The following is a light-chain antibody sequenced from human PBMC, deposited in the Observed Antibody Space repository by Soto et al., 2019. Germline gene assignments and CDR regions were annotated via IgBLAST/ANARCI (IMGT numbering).Light chain of an antibody. CDR2: TAS. J-gene: IGKJ1*01. CDR1: QGIRAD. Sequence: DFEMHQSPYALSAAVGDRVTITCRSSQGIRADLAWYQQKTGQAHERLIYTASTFQSGVPSRFSRSGSGTEFTLTISSLQPEDFATYYCLQHDSYPRTFGQGTKWEIK. V-gene: IGKV1-17*01. CDR3: LQHDSYPRT.